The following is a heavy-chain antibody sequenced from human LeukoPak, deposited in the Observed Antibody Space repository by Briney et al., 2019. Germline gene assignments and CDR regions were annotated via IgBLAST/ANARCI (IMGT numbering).Heavy chain of an antibody. CDR1: GYTFTSYY. J-gene: IGHJ5*02. V-gene: IGHV1-46*01. CDR2: INPSGGST. Sequence: ASVKVSCKASGYTFTSYYMHWVRQAPGQGLEWMGIINPSGGSTSYAQKFQGRVTMTRDTSTSTVYMELSSLRSEDTAVYYCAGAVAEGAFWNSGSYSAQNPWGQGTLVTVSS. D-gene: IGHD1-26*01. CDR3: AGAVAEGAFWNSGSYSAQNP.